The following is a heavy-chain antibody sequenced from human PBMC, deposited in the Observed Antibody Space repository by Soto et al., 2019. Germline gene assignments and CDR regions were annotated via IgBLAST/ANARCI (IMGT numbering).Heavy chain of an antibody. J-gene: IGHJ6*02. V-gene: IGHV3-30*18. CDR3: AKDRVVVVPAANWNYGMDV. CDR1: GFTLKSYG. D-gene: IGHD2-2*01. Sequence: HPGGSLRLSCAASGFTLKSYGMHWVRQAPGKGLEWVAVISYDGSSKYYADSVKGRFTISRDNSKNTLYLQMNSLRSEDTAVYYCAKDRVVVVPAANWNYGMDVWGQGTTVTVSS. CDR2: ISYDGSSK.